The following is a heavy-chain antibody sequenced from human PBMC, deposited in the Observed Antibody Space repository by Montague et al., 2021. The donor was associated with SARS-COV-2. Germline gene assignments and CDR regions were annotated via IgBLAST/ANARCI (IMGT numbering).Heavy chain of an antibody. V-gene: IGHV3-11*05. CDR1: GFSFSTHY. Sequence: SRRLSCAASGFSFSTHYMTWIRQAPGKGLEWLSFISDSSVYIDYADSLKGRFTISRDNAKNSVYLQMNGLRAEDTAVYYCAKGHWEMDVGGQGTTVTVS. CDR3: AKGHWEMDV. J-gene: IGHJ6*02. CDR2: ISDSSVYI. D-gene: IGHD1-26*01.